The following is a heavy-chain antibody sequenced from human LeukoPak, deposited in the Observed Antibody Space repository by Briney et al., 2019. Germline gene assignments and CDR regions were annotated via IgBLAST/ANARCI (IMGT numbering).Heavy chain of an antibody. Sequence: GGSLRLSCAASGFTFNSYSMNWVRQAPGKGLEWVSFISSSSSYIYYADSVKGRFTISRDNAKNSLYLQMNSLRAEDTAVYYCARDIAAGAFDIWGQGTMVTVSS. CDR3: ARDIAAGAFDI. CDR2: ISSSSSYI. V-gene: IGHV3-21*01. D-gene: IGHD6-13*01. J-gene: IGHJ3*02. CDR1: GFTFNSYS.